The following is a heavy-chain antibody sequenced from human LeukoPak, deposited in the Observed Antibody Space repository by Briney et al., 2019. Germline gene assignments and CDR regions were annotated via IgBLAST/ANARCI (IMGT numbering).Heavy chain of an antibody. CDR3: ARDWRLHYYDSSGASEGDV. Sequence: PGGSLRLSCAASGFTFSTYWMHWVRQAPGKGLVWVSRISSDGSITGYADSVKGRFTISRDNAKNTLYLQMNSLRAEDTAVYYCARDWRLHYYDSSGASEGDVWGQGTTVTVSS. V-gene: IGHV3-74*01. CDR2: ISSDGSIT. CDR1: GFTFSTYW. D-gene: IGHD3-22*01. J-gene: IGHJ6*02.